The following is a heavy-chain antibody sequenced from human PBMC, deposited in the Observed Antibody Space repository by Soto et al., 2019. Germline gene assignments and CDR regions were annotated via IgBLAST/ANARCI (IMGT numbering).Heavy chain of an antibody. Sequence: QVQLVQSGAEVKKPGASVKVSCKASGYTFTSYDINWVRQATGQGLEWMGWMNPNSGNTGYAQKFQGRVTMTRNTSISTAYMELSSLRSKDTAVYYCARGRESIVVVTATLLDYWGQGTLVTVSS. CDR3: ARGRESIVVVTATLLDY. CDR2: MNPNSGNT. J-gene: IGHJ4*02. CDR1: GYTFTSYD. V-gene: IGHV1-8*01. D-gene: IGHD2-21*02.